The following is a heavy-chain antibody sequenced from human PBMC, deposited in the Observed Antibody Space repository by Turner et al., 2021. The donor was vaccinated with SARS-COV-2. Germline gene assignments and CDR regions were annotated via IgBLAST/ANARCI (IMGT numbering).Heavy chain of an antibody. CDR2: INPSGGST. CDR1: GYTFTSYY. V-gene: IGHV1-46*03. Sequence: QVQLVQSGAEVKKPGASVKVSCKASGYTFTSYYMQWVRQAPGQGLEWMGIINPSGGSTSYAQKFQGRVTMTRDTSTGTVYMEMSSLRSEDTAVYYCARDLTIVGATSLDYYYGMDVWGQGTTVTVSS. J-gene: IGHJ6*02. CDR3: ARDLTIVGATSLDYYYGMDV. D-gene: IGHD1-26*01.